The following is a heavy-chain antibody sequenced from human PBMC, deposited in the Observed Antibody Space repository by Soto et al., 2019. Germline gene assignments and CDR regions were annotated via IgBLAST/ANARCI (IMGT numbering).Heavy chain of an antibody. Sequence: QVQLQKSGPGLVKPSGTLSLTCAVSGGSISSSNWWSWVRQPPGMGLEWSGEIYHSGSTNYNPSLKSRVTISVDKSKNQFSLKLSSVSAADTAVNYCARAYDSSGYAHYWGQGTLVTVS. D-gene: IGHD3-22*01. CDR3: ARAYDSSGYAHY. CDR1: GGSISSSNW. CDR2: IYHSGST. V-gene: IGHV4-4*02. J-gene: IGHJ4*02.